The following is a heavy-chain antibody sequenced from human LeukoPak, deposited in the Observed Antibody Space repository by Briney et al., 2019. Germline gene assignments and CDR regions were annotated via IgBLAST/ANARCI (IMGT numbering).Heavy chain of an antibody. Sequence: ASVKVSCKASGYTFTGYYMHWVRQAPGQGLEWMGWIDPNTGGTNYAQKFQGRVTMTRDTSISTAYMELSRLRSDDTAVYYCARGNYDFWTHWGQGTLVTVSS. J-gene: IGHJ4*02. CDR3: ARGNYDFWTH. CDR1: GYTFTGYY. V-gene: IGHV1-2*02. CDR2: IDPNTGGT. D-gene: IGHD3-3*01.